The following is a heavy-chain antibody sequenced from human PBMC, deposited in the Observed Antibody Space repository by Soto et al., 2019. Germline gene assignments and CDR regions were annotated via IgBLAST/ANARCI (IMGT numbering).Heavy chain of an antibody. CDR1: GGSISSGGYS. CDR2: IYDGGST. Sequence: PSETLSLTCAVSGGSISSGGYSWSWIRQPPDKGLEWIEHIYDGGSTYNNPSLTSRVTISVDTSKNQFSLQLRSVSAADTAVYYCARGPSGDKVDYWGQGTLVTVSS. V-gene: IGHV4-30-2*05. CDR3: ARGPSGDKVDY. D-gene: IGHD7-27*01. J-gene: IGHJ4*02.